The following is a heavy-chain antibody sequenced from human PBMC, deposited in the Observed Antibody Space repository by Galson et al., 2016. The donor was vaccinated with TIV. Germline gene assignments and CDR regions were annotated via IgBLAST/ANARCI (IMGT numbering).Heavy chain of an antibody. CDR3: ARTLTSYYFDY. CDR2: ISYDGSN. V-gene: IGHV3-30-3*01. J-gene: IGHJ4*02. D-gene: IGHD1-20*01. Sequence: SLRLSCAASGFTFSSYPMNWVRQAPGKGLEWVAVISYDGSNHADSVKGRFTISRDKSKNTLFLQMNSLRADETAVYYCARTLTSYYFDYWGRGTLVTVSS. CDR1: GFTFSSYP.